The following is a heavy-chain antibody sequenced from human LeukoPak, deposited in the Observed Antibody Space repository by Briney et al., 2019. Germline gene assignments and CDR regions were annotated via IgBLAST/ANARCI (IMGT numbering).Heavy chain of an antibody. CDR1: GYSFTSYW. Sequence: GESLKISCKGSGYSFTSYWISWVRQMPGKGLEWMGRIDPSDSYTNYSPSFQGHVTISTDKSISTAYLQWSSLKASDTAMYYCARHVPPPHYDSSGYYFDYWGQGTLVTVSS. CDR3: ARHVPPPHYDSSGYYFDY. D-gene: IGHD3-22*01. CDR2: IDPSDSYT. V-gene: IGHV5-10-1*01. J-gene: IGHJ4*02.